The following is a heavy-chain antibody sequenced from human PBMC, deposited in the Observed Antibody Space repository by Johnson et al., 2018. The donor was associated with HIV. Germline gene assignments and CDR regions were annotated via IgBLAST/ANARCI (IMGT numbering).Heavy chain of an antibody. CDR3: ASRESSGRADAFDI. V-gene: IGHV3-48*04. J-gene: IGHJ3*02. CDR2: ISSSGSTI. CDR1: GFTFSSYA. Sequence: VQLVESGGGVVQPGRSLRLSCAASGFTFSSYAMHWVRQAPGKGLEWVSYISSSGSTIYYADSVKGRFTISRDNAKNSLYLQMNSLRAEDTAVYYCASRESSGRADAFDIWGQGTMVTVSS. D-gene: IGHD6-19*01.